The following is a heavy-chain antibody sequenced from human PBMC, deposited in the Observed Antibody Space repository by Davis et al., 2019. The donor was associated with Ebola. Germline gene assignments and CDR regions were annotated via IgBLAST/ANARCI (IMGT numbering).Heavy chain of an antibody. V-gene: IGHV3-33*08. J-gene: IGHJ3*02. CDR2: IWYDGSNK. Sequence: GESLKISCAASGFTFSSYWVHWVRQAPGKGLEWVAVIWYDGSNKYYADSVKGRFTISRDNSKNTLYLQMNSLRAEDTAVYYCARETANDAFDIWGQGTMVTVSS. CDR3: ARETANDAFDI. D-gene: IGHD5-18*01. CDR1: GFTFSSYW.